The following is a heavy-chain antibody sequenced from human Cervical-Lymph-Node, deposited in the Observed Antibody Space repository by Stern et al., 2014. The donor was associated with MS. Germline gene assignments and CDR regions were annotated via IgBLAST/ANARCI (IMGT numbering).Heavy chain of an antibody. CDR1: GFTFSSYS. V-gene: IGHV3-21*01. Sequence: EVQLVESGGGLVKPGGSLRLSCAASGFTFSSYSMNWVRQAPGKGLEWVSSISSSSSYIYYADSVKGRFTISRDNAKNSLYLQMNSLRAEDTAVYYCARPVIWGSYRSSPDYYYGMDVWGQGTTVTVSS. CDR2: ISSSSSYI. D-gene: IGHD3-16*02. CDR3: ARPVIWGSYRSSPDYYYGMDV. J-gene: IGHJ6*02.